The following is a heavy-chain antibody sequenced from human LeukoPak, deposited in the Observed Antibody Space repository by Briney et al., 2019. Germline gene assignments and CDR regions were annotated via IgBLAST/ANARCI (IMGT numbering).Heavy chain of an antibody. V-gene: IGHV3-30-3*01. CDR3: ARDRLRYSSSWQYFGGY. CDR1: GFTFSSYA. CDR2: ISYDGSNK. D-gene: IGHD6-13*01. J-gene: IGHJ4*02. Sequence: GGSLRLSCAASGFTFSSYAMHWVRQAPGKGLEWVAVISYDGSNKYYADSVKGRFTISRDNSKNTLYLQMNSLRAEDTAVYYCARDRLRYSSSWQYFGGYWGQGTLVTVSS.